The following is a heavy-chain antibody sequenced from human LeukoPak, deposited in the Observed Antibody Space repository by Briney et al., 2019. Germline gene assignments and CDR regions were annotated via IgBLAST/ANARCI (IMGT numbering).Heavy chain of an antibody. CDR3: ARLADFWSGYDQALYYFDY. V-gene: IGHV4-39*07. J-gene: IGHJ4*02. D-gene: IGHD3-3*01. CDR1: GGSISSSSYY. Sequence: KPSETLSLTCTVSGGSISSSSYYWGWIRQPPGKGLEWIGSIYYRGSTYYNPSLKSRVTISVDTSKNQFSLKLSSVTAADTAVYYCARLADFWSGYDQALYYFDYWGQGTLVTVSS. CDR2: IYYRGST.